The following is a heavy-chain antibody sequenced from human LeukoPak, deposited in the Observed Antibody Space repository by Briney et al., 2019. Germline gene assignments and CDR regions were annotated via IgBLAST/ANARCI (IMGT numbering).Heavy chain of an antibody. J-gene: IGHJ6*03. CDR2: IYPGDSDA. D-gene: IGHD3-22*01. CDR1: GYSFTSYW. CDR3: ARQVGNYDSSGYGPSGYYYYYYMDV. Sequence: GESLKISCKGSGYSFTSYWVAWVRQMPGKGLEWMGTIYPGDSDARYSPSFQGQVTISADKSIRTAYLQWSSLKAPDTAMYYCARQVGNYDSSGYGPSGYYYYYYMDVWGKGTTVTVSS. V-gene: IGHV5-51*01.